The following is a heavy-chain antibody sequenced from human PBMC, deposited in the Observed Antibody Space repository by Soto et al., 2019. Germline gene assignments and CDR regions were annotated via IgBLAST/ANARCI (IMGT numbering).Heavy chain of an antibody. V-gene: IGHV4-61*01. Sequence: SETLSLTCTVSGGSVSSGSYYWSWIRQPPGKGLEWIGYIYYSGSTNYNPSLKSRVTISVDTSKNQFSLKLSSVTAADTAVYYCARDNCGGDCYHFAYWGQGTLVTVSS. CDR1: GGSVSSGSYY. D-gene: IGHD2-21*02. CDR3: ARDNCGGDCYHFAY. CDR2: IYYSGST. J-gene: IGHJ4*02.